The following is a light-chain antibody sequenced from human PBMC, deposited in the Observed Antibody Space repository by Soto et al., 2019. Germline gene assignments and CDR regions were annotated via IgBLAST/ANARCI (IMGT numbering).Light chain of an antibody. CDR3: QQYGSSRFT. V-gene: IGKV3-20*01. Sequence: EIVLTQSPGNLSLSPGERATLSCRASQSISSSYLAWYQQKPGQAPRLLVYAASSRAPGIPDRFSGSGSGTDFTLTISRLEPEDFAVYYCQQYGSSRFTFGPGTKVDIK. CDR2: AAS. CDR1: QSISSSY. J-gene: IGKJ3*01.